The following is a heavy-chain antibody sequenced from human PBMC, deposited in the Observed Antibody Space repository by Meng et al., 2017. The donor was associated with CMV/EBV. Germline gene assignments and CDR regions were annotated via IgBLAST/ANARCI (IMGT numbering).Heavy chain of an antibody. J-gene: IGHJ3*02. CDR3: ARDGTSDAFDI. V-gene: IGHV3-30-3*01. D-gene: IGHD1-1*01. CDR1: GFTFSSYA. CDR2: ISYDGSNK. Sequence: LSLTCAASGFTFSSYAMHWVRQAPGKGLEWVAVISYDGSNKYYADSVKGRFTISRDNSKNTLYLQTNSLRAEDTAVYYCARDGTSDAFDIWGQGTMVTVSS.